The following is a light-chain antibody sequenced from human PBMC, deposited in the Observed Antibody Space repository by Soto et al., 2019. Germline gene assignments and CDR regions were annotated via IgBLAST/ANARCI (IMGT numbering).Light chain of an antibody. CDR1: QNVRNTY. CDR2: AAS. CDR3: QQYGSSPDLIT. V-gene: IGKV3-20*01. Sequence: DIVLTQSPGTLSLSPGERATLSCRASQNVRNTYLAWYQQKAGQAPRLLIYAASSRATGIPDRFSGSGSGTDFTLTITGLEPEDFAVYYCQQYGSSPDLITFGPETKVDIK. J-gene: IGKJ3*01.